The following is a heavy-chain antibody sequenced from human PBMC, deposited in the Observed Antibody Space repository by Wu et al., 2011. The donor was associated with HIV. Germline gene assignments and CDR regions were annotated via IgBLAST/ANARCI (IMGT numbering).Heavy chain of an antibody. V-gene: IGHV1-18*01. CDR1: GVMFIEYK. J-gene: IGHJ4*02. CDR3: ARSIGIPRFFFDY. Sequence: EVRRPGDTVRISCKVSGVMFIEYKINWIHQAPGQGLEWMGWINTYNDNTNYANKVQGRVTMTTDTSTKTVYMELRNLRSDDTAVYYCARSIGIPRFFFDYWGQGTLITVSS. D-gene: IGHD3-10*01. CDR2: INTYNDNT.